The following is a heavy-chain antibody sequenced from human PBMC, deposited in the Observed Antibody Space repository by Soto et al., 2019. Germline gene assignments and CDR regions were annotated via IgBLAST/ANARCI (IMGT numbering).Heavy chain of an antibody. CDR1: CYTLTSYG. D-gene: IGHD2-2*01. CDR2: ISAYNGNT. J-gene: IGHJ6*02. CDR3: ARLRGYCSSTSCSIPYYYYGMDV. Sequence: PVEVSCKASCYTLTSYGISLLRQAPGQWLEFIVWISAYNGNTNYAQKLQGRVTMTTDTSTSTAYMELRSLRSDDTAVYYCARLRGYCSSTSCSIPYYYYGMDVWGQGTTVTVS. V-gene: IGHV1-18*01.